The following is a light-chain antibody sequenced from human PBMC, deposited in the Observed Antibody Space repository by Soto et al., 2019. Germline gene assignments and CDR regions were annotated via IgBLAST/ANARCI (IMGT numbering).Light chain of an antibody. CDR3: CSYAGSYTVV. J-gene: IGLJ2*01. CDR2: DVS. CDR1: SSDVGGYNY. Sequence: QSALTQPRSVSGSPGQSVTISCTGTSSDVGGYNYVSWYQQHPGKAPKLMIYDVSKRPSGVPHRFSVSKSGNTASLTISGLQAEDEADYYCCSYAGSYTVVFGGGTKLTVL. V-gene: IGLV2-11*01.